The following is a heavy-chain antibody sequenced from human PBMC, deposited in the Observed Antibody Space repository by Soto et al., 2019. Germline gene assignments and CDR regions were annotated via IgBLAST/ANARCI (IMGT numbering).Heavy chain of an antibody. D-gene: IGHD1-7*01. Sequence: SETLSLCSVSGYSISSGYYWGWIRQAPGKGLEWIGNIHHSGSTYYNPSLESRVTISLDKSENQFSLKVTSLTAADTAVYYCASRDPGTSVDYWGQGTLVTVSS. J-gene: IGHJ4*02. CDR3: ASRDPGTSVDY. CDR1: GYSISSGYY. V-gene: IGHV4-38-2*01. CDR2: IHHSGST.